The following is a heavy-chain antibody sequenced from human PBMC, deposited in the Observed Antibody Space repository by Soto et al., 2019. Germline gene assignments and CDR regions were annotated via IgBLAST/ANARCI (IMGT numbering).Heavy chain of an antibody. CDR1: GGSVGSDNW. J-gene: IGHJ4*02. Sequence: SETLSLTCAVSGGSVGSDNWWNWVRQTPGKGLEWIGEIHRTGSTHYNPSLKSRVTISVDTSKNQFSLKLSSVTAADTAVYYCATIDDVTFHYWGLGTLVTAPQ. V-gene: IGHV4-4*02. CDR3: ATIDDVTFHY. CDR2: IHRTGST. D-gene: IGHD1-1*01.